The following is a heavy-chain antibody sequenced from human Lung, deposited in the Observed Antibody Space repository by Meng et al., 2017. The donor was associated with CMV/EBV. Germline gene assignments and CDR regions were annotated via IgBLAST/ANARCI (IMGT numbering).Heavy chain of an antibody. J-gene: IGHJ4*02. V-gene: IGHV6-1*02. Sequence: VHRRQSCPGLVKPQKSLAPTCACSGDSGSSNSDAWNWIRQSPSRGLEGLGRTYYRDKWYNGYAVSVQSRINMNRDTSKNQFSMQLNTVTPEDTAMHYCARSGSSGWIDYWGQGTLVTVSS. CDR2: TYYRDKWYN. CDR3: ARSGSSGWIDY. CDR1: GDSGSSNSDA. D-gene: IGHD6-19*01.